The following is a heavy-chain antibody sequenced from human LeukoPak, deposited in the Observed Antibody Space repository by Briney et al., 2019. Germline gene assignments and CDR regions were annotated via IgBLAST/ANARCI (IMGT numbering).Heavy chain of an antibody. J-gene: IGHJ5*02. D-gene: IGHD3-22*01. V-gene: IGHV4-30-4*08. Sequence: SETLSLTCTVSGVSISSGGYCWSWIRQHPGKGLEWIGYIYYSGSTYYNPSLKSRVTISVDTSKNQFSLKLSSVTAADTAVYYCARLYYYDSSGSWFDPWGQGTLVTVSS. CDR2: IYYSGST. CDR1: GVSISSGGYC. CDR3: ARLYYYDSSGSWFDP.